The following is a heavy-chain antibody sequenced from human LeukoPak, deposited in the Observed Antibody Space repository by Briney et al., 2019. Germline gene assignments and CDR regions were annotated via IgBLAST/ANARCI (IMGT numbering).Heavy chain of an antibody. CDR2: ISDSGST. V-gene: IGHV4-59*01. CDR1: GSSIGTYS. CDR3: ARVHGDYLDY. Sequence: PSETLSLTCTVSGSSIGTYSWSWIRQPPGKGLEWIGYISDSGSTNYNPSLRSRLTISVDRSRSQFSLKLSSVTAADTAVYHCARVHGDYLDYRGQGTLVIVSS. J-gene: IGHJ4*02. D-gene: IGHD4-17*01.